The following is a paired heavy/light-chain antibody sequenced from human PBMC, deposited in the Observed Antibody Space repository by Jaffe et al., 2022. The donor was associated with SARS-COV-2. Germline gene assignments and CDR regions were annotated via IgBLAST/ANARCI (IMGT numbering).Light chain of an antibody. J-gene: IGLJ1*01. Sequence: SYVLTQPPSVSVAPGQTARITCGGDNIGSKSVHWYQQKPGQAPVLVIYYDRDRPSGIPERFSGSNSGNTATLTISRVEAGDEADYYCQVWDNSGDHYVFGTGTKVTVL. V-gene: IGLV3-21*04. CDR3: QVWDNSGDHYV. CDR2: YDR. CDR1: NIGSKS.
Heavy chain of an antibody. CDR1: GFTFNSHA. D-gene: IGHD6-19*01. CDR3: ARDLSPRTGWKGDAFDL. CDR2: ISYDGDNI. J-gene: IGHJ3*01. Sequence: QVQLVESGGGVVQPGRSLRLSCAASGFTFNSHAIHWVRQAPGKGLEWVSVISYDGDNIYYADSVKGRFTISRDNSKNTLYLQMNSLRAEDTAVYHCARDLSPRTGWKGDAFDLWGQGTMVTVS. V-gene: IGHV3-30*04.